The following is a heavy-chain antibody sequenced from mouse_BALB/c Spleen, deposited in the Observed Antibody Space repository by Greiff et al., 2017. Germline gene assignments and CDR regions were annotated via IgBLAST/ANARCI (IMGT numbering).Heavy chain of an antibody. Sequence: EVQLQQSGPSLVKPSQTLSLTCSVTGDSITSGYWNWIRKFPGKKLEYMGYISYSGSTYYNPSLKSRISITPDTSKNQYYLQLNSVTTEDTATYYCARWGSKLPFDYWGQGTTLTVSS. CDR3: ARWGSKLPFDY. V-gene: IGHV3-8*02. D-gene: IGHD2-12*01. J-gene: IGHJ2*01. CDR2: ISYSGST. CDR1: GDSITSGY.